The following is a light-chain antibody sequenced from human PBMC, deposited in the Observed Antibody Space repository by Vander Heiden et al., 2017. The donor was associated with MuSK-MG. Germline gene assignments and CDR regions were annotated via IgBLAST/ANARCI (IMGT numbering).Light chain of an antibody. Sequence: EIQMTQSPSSLSASVGNRVIITCQANNDISYYLNWFQQEPEDAPKFLIYDAYKLETGVPSRFSGSGSGTYFTLTISSLHVEDIATYYCQQNGNLPLTFGGGTKVEIK. CDR3: QQNGNLPLT. CDR1: NDISYY. J-gene: IGKJ4*01. CDR2: DAY. V-gene: IGKV1-33*01.